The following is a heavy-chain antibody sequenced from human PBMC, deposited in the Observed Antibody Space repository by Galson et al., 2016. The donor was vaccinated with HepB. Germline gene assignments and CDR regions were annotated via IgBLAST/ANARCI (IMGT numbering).Heavy chain of an antibody. D-gene: IGHD6-25*01. Sequence: SVKVSCKASGYTFTTYDINWVRQAAGQGLEWMGWMNPKSGTSVYAPKVQDRVTMTRNASISTAYMQLRSLTSDDTAVYYCARGGYGGYLSYWGQGARVTVSS. V-gene: IGHV1-8*01. CDR2: MNPKSGTS. CDR3: ARGGYGGYLSY. J-gene: IGHJ4*02. CDR1: GYTFTTYD.